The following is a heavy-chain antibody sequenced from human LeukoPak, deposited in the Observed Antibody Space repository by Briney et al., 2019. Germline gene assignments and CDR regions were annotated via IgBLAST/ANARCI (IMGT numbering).Heavy chain of an antibody. D-gene: IGHD2-2*01. CDR2: INPSGGST. V-gene: IGHV1-46*01. CDR3: ARTGGEYQLLH. J-gene: IGHJ4*02. CDR1: GYTFTIYY. Sequence: ASVKVSCKPSGYTFTIYYMHWVRQAPGQGLEWMGIINPSGGSTSYAQKFQGRVTMTRDTSTSTVYMEPSSLRSEDTAVYYCARTGGEYQLLHWGQGTLVTVSS.